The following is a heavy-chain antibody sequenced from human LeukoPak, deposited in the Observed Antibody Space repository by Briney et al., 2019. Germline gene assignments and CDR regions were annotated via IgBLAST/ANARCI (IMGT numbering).Heavy chain of an antibody. J-gene: IGHJ5*02. D-gene: IGHD3-22*01. Sequence: PSETLPLTCTVSGGSISSSSYYWGWIRQPPGKGLEWIGSIYHSGSTYYNPSLKSRVTISVDRSKNQFSLKLSSVTAADTAVYYCARATNGENDSSGFYPMNWFDPWGQGTLVTVSS. CDR2: IYHSGST. V-gene: IGHV4-39*07. CDR1: GGSISSSSYY. CDR3: ARATNGENDSSGFYPMNWFDP.